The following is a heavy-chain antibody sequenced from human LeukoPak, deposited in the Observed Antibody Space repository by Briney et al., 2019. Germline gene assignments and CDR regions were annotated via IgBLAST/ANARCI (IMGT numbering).Heavy chain of an antibody. CDR3: ARASVEMATISYFDY. V-gene: IGHV4-34*01. J-gene: IGHJ4*02. CDR1: GGSFSGYY. CDR2: INHSGST. Sequence: SETLSLTCAVYGGSFSGYYWSWIRQPPGKGLEWIGEINHSGSTNYNPSLKSRVTISVDTSKNQFSLKLSSVTAADTAAYYCARASVEMATISYFDYWGQGTLVTVSS. D-gene: IGHD5-24*01.